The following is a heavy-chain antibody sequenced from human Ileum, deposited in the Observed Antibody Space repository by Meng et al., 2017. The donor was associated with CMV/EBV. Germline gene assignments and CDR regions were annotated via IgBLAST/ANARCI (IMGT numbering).Heavy chain of an antibody. D-gene: IGHD2-2*01. J-gene: IGHJ5*02. CDR3: ARDPGCDDPSCYGIGWDL. V-gene: IGHV1-2*02. CDR2: IKVDSGGT. CDR1: GYSFTGYY. Sequence: ASVKVSCKASGYSFTGYYIHWLRRAPGQGLEWMGWIKVDSGGTRYAPRFQGRVTLTRDTSINTAYMDLSRLGHDDTAVYYCARDPGCDDPSCYGIGWDLWGQGTLVTVSS.